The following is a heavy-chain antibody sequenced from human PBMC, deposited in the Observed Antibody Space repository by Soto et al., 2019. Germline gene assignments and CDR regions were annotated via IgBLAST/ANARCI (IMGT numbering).Heavy chain of an antibody. J-gene: IGHJ6*02. Sequence: ASVKVSCKASGYTFTSYGISWVRQAPGQGFEWMGWISAYNGNTNYAQKLQGRVTMTTDTSTSTAYMELRSLRSDDTAVYYCARGSYGHFGTYGMDVWGQGTTVTVSS. CDR1: GYTFTSYG. D-gene: IGHD3-3*02. CDR2: ISAYNGNT. CDR3: ARGSYGHFGTYGMDV. V-gene: IGHV1-18*01.